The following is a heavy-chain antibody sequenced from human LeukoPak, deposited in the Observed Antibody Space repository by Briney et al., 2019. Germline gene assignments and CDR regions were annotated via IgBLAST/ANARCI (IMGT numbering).Heavy chain of an antibody. Sequence: GRSLRLSCAASGFTFSSYAMHWVRQAPGKGLEWVAVISYDGSNKYYADSVKGRFTISRDNSKNTLYMQMNSLRAEDTAVYYCARGYGSGSYIADYWGQGTLVTVSS. V-gene: IGHV3-30-3*01. CDR2: ISYDGSNK. CDR3: ARGYGSGSYIADY. D-gene: IGHD3-10*01. J-gene: IGHJ4*02. CDR1: GFTFSSYA.